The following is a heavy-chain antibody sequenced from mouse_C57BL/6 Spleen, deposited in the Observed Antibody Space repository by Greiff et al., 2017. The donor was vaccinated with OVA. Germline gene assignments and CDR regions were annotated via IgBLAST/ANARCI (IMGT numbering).Heavy chain of an antibody. J-gene: IGHJ4*01. V-gene: IGHV3-6*01. CDR3: ARGRPGNAMDY. CDR2: ISYDGSN. Sequence: EVQLVESGPGLVKPSQSLSLTCSVTGYSITSGYYWNWIRQFPGNKLEWLGYISYDGSNNYNPSLKNRISITRDTSKNQFFLKLNSVTTEDTATYYCARGRPGNAMDYWGQGTSVTVSS. CDR1: GYSITSGYY.